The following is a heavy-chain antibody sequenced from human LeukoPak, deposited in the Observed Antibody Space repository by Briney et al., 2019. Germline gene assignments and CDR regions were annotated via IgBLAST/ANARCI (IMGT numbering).Heavy chain of an antibody. CDR3: ARDSAGDYWLDP. CDR2: INHSGST. CDR1: GGSFSGYY. D-gene: IGHD7-27*01. V-gene: IGHV4-34*01. J-gene: IGHJ5*02. Sequence: PSETLSLTCAVYGGSFSGYYWSWIRQPPGKGLEWIGEINHSGSTNYNPSLKSRVTISVDTSKNQFSLKLSSVTAADTAVYYCARDSAGDYWLDPWGQGTPVTVSS.